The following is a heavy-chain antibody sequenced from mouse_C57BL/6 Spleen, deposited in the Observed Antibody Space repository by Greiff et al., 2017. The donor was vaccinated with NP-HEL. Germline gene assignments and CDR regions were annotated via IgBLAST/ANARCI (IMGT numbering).Heavy chain of an antibody. CDR1: GYTFTDYE. J-gene: IGHJ3*01. V-gene: IGHV1-15*01. D-gene: IGHD1-2*01. CDR2: IDPETGGT. CDR3: TRGRYGGGFAY. Sequence: QVQLQQSGAELVRPGASVTLSCKASGYTFTDYEMHWVKQTPVNGLEWIGAIDPETGGTAYNQKFKGKAILTADKSSSTAYMELRSLTSEDSAVYYCTRGRYGGGFAYWGQGTLVTVST.